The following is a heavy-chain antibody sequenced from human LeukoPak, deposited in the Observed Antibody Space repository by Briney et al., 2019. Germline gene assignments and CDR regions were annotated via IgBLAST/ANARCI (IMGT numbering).Heavy chain of an antibody. D-gene: IGHD5-12*01. CDR2: IYSGGST. CDR3: ARASTRGYSGYDFDY. CDR1: GFTVSSNY. J-gene: IGHJ4*02. V-gene: IGHV3-53*01. Sequence: GGSLRLSCAASGFTVSSNYMSCVRQAPGKGLEWVSVIYSGGSTYYADSVKGRFTISSDNSKNTLYLQMNSLRAEDTAVYYCARASTRGYSGYDFDYWGQGTLVTVSS.